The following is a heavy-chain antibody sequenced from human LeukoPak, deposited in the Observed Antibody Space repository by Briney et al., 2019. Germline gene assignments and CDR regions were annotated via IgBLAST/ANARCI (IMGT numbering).Heavy chain of an antibody. CDR2: IYHSGST. Sequence: KSSETLSLTCTVSGYSISSGYYWGWIRQPPGQGLEWIGSIYHSGSTYYNPSLKSRVTISVDTSKNQFSLKLSSVTAADTAVYYCARDGSDGIAVAGDFDYWGQGTLVTVSS. D-gene: IGHD6-19*01. V-gene: IGHV4-38-2*02. J-gene: IGHJ4*02. CDR3: ARDGSDGIAVAGDFDY. CDR1: GYSISSGYY.